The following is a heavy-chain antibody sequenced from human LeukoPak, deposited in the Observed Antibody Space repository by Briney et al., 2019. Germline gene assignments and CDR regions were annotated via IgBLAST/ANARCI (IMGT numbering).Heavy chain of an antibody. Sequence: GRSLRLSCAASGFTFSSYATHWVRQAPGKGLEWVAVISYDGSNKYYADSVKGRFTISRDNSKNTLYLQMNSLRAEDTAVYYCARDGVGYYHDSSGYRDLDYWGQGTLVTVSS. CDR2: ISYDGSNK. V-gene: IGHV3-30*01. D-gene: IGHD3-22*01. CDR1: GFTFSSYA. CDR3: ARDGVGYYHDSSGYRDLDY. J-gene: IGHJ4*02.